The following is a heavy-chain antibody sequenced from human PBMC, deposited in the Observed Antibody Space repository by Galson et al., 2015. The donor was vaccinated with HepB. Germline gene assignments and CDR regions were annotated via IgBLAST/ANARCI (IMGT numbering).Heavy chain of an antibody. D-gene: IGHD5-24*01. CDR3: TRLNRREWDYFDY. J-gene: IGHJ4*02. V-gene: IGHV3-73*01. Sequence: SLRLSCAASGFTFSGSAMHWVRQASGKGLEWVGRIRSKANGYATAYAASVKGRFTISRDDSKNTAYLQMNSLKTEDTAVYYCTRLNRREWDYFDYWGQGTLVTVSS. CDR2: IRSKANGYAT. CDR1: GFTFSGSA.